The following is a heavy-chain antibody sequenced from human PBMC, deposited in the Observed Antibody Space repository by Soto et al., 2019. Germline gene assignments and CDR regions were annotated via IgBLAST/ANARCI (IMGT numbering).Heavy chain of an antibody. Sequence: LSLTCAVSGYSISSGYYWGWIRQPPGKGLEWIGSIYHSGSTYYNPSLKSRVTISVEPSKNQFSLKLSSVTAADTAVYYCARVGGYGMDVWGQGTTVTVSS. V-gene: IGHV4-38-2*01. D-gene: IGHD3-10*01. CDR2: IYHSGST. J-gene: IGHJ6*02. CDR3: ARVGGYGMDV. CDR1: GYSISSGYY.